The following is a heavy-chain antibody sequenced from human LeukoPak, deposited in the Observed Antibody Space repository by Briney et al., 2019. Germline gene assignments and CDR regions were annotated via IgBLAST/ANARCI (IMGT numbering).Heavy chain of an antibody. Sequence: SETLSLTCTVSGGSISSYFWSWIRQPPGKGLEWIGYIYYSGSTNYNPSLESRVTISVDTSKNQFSLRLSSVTAADTAVYYCARRHNYYDSSGYYLSWFDPWGQGTLVTVSS. J-gene: IGHJ5*02. CDR1: GGSISSYF. D-gene: IGHD3-22*01. CDR3: ARRHNYYDSSGYYLSWFDP. V-gene: IGHV4-59*08. CDR2: IYYSGST.